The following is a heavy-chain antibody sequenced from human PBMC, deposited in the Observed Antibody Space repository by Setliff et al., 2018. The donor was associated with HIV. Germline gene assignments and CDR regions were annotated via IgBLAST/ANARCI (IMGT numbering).Heavy chain of an antibody. D-gene: IGHD2-15*01. CDR3: ARVDEYCSGISCYSGGEIDY. J-gene: IGHJ4*02. CDR2: ISAYNGDT. Sequence: ASVKVSCKASGYTFTSYGITWVRQAPGQGLEWMGWISAYNGDTKYAQRLQGRVIMTTDTSSNTAYMELRNLRSDDTAIYYCARVDEYCSGISCYSGGEIDYWGQGTLVTVSS. V-gene: IGHV1-18*01. CDR1: GYTFTSYG.